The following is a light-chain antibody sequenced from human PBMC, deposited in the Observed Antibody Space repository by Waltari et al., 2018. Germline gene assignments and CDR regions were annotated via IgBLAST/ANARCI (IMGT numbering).Light chain of an antibody. CDR3: QHYERLPAT. CDR1: QSVSMA. V-gene: IGKV3-20*01. CDR2: GAS. J-gene: IGKJ1*01. Sequence: EIVLTQSPGTLSLSPGERATLSCRASQSVSMALAWYQQKPGQAPRLLIYGASNRATGIPDRFSGSGSWTDFSLTISRLDPEDVAVYYCQHYERLPATFGQGTKVEIK.